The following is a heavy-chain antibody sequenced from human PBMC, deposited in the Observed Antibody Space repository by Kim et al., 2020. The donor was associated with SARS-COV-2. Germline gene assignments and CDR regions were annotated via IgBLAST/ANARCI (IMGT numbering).Heavy chain of an antibody. D-gene: IGHD3-3*01. CDR3: ARDRGFLEWLSYYYYYGMDV. Sequence: GGSLRLSCAASGFTFSSYSMNWVRQAPGKGLEWVSSISSSSSYIYYADSVKGRFTISRDNAKNSLYLQMNSLRAEDTAVYYCARDRGFLEWLSYYYYYGMDVWGQGTTVTVSS. CDR1: GFTFSSYS. V-gene: IGHV3-21*01. CDR2: ISSSSSYI. J-gene: IGHJ6*02.